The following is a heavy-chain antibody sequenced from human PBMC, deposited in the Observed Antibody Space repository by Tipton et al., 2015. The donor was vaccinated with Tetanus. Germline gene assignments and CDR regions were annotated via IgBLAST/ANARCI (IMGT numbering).Heavy chain of an antibody. J-gene: IGHJ1*01. CDR3: ARGRGLVPHLYFGR. D-gene: IGHD3/OR15-3a*01. V-gene: IGHV1-18*01. Sequence: LVKSGAEVKKPGDSVKVYCKASGYTFTHYGVNWVRQAPGQEIEWMGWISPFNENVNYVEKFQGRLTMTTDRSTATVYMDLRSLRPDVTAVNYCARGRGLVPHLYFGRWGLGSLVTVSS. CDR2: ISPFNENV. CDR1: GYTFTHYG.